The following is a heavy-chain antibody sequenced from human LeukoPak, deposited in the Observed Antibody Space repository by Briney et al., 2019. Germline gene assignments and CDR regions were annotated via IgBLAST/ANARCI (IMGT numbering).Heavy chain of an antibody. D-gene: IGHD6-19*01. V-gene: IGHV1-2*02. CDR3: ARHLSSGLGY. Sequence: APVKVSCKASGYTFTGYDMNWVRQAPGQGLEWMGWINPNSGGTNYAQKFQGRVTMTRDTSIRTAYMELSRLRSDDTAGYYCARHLSSGLGYWGKGTLVTVS. CDR2: INPNSGGT. CDR1: GYTFTGYD. J-gene: IGHJ4*02.